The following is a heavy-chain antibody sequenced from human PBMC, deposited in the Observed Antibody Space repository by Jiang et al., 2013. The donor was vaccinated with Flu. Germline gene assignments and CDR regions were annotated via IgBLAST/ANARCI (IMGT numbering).Heavy chain of an antibody. Sequence: SGAEVKKPGASVKVSCKASGYTFTSYAMHWVRQAPGQRLEWMGWINAGNGNTKYSQKFQGRVTITRDTSASTAYMELSSLRSEDTAVYYCARDRDSPRITMVRGVIITPYYYYGMDVWGQGTTVTVSS. CDR3: ARDRDSPRITMVRGVIITPYYYYGMDV. CDR1: GYTFTSYA. CDR2: INAGNGNT. V-gene: IGHV1-3*01. D-gene: IGHD3-10*01. J-gene: IGHJ6*02.